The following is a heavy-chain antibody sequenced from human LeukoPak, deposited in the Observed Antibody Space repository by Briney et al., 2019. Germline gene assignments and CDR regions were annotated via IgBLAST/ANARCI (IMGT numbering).Heavy chain of an antibody. J-gene: IGHJ4*02. CDR2: ISSSSSYI. D-gene: IGHD6-19*01. V-gene: IGHV3-21*04. Sequence: GGSLRLSCAASGFTFSSYSMNWVRQAPGKGLEWVSSISSSSSYIYYADSVKGRFTISRDNSKNTLYLQMNSLRAEDTAVYYCAKGAVAGDPYWGQGTLVTVSS. CDR3: AKGAVAGDPY. CDR1: GFTFSSYS.